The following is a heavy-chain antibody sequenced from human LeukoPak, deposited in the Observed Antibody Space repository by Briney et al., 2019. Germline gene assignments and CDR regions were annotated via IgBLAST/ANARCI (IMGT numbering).Heavy chain of an antibody. V-gene: IGHV3-48*02. J-gene: IGHJ3*02. Sequence: PGGSQRLSCAASGFTFSSYSMNWVRQAPGKGLEWVSYISSSSSTIYYADSVKGRFTISRDNAKNSLYLQMNSLRDEDTAVYYCARRDRLVSTAFDIWGQGTMGTVSS. CDR2: ISSSSSTI. CDR1: GFTFSSYS. D-gene: IGHD6-13*01. CDR3: ARRDRLVSTAFDI.